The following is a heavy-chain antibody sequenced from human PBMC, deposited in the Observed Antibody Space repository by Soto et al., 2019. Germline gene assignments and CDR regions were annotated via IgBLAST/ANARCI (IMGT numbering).Heavy chain of an antibody. J-gene: IGHJ5*02. CDR2: IDPSDSEI. D-gene: IGHD3-16*01. V-gene: IGHV5-10-1*04. CDR3: ARAPRGEPSGWFDP. CDR1: GYSFTSYW. Sequence: GESLKISCKGSGYSFTSYWISWVRQMPGKGLEWMGRIDPSDSEIRYSPSFQGQVTISADMFITTAYLQWSSLKASDTAMYYCARAPRGEPSGWFDPWGQGTLVTVSS.